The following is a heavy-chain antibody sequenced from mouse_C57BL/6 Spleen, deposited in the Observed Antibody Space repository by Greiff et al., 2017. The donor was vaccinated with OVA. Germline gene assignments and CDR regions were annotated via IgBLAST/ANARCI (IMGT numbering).Heavy chain of an antibody. J-gene: IGHJ1*03. V-gene: IGHV1-61*01. CDR2: IYPSDSET. Sequence: QVQLQQSGAELVRPGSSVKLSCKASGYTFTSYWMDWVKQRPGQGLEWIGNIYPSDSETHYNQKFKDKATLTVEKSSSTAYMQLSSLTSEDSAVYYCARSNYYGSSQYFDVWGTGTTVTVSS. D-gene: IGHD1-1*01. CDR1: GYTFTSYW. CDR3: ARSNYYGSSQYFDV.